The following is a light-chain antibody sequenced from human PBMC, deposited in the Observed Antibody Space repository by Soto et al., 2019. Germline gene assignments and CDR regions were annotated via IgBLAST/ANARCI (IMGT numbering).Light chain of an antibody. V-gene: IGKV4-1*01. J-gene: IGKJ4*01. CDR3: QQYYSTPLT. CDR2: WAS. CDR1: QSVLHSSNNKNY. Sequence: DIVMTQSPDSLAVSLGERATINCKSSQSVLHSSNNKNYLTWYQQKPGQPPKLLIYWASTRDSGVPDRFSGSGSGTDFTLTISSLQAEDVAVYYCQQYYSTPLTFGGGTKVEIK.